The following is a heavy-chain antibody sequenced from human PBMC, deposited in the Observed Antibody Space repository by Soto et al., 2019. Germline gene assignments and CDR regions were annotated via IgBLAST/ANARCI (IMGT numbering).Heavy chain of an antibody. CDR1: GFTFSSYA. Sequence: TGGSLRLSCAASGFTFSSYAMSWVRQAPGKGLEWVSAISGSGGSTYYADSVKGRFTISRDNSKDTLYLQMNSLRAEDTAVYYCAKMTLGYCSSTSCPGAFDIWGQGTMVTVSS. CDR3: AKMTLGYCSSTSCPGAFDI. J-gene: IGHJ3*02. D-gene: IGHD2-2*01. V-gene: IGHV3-23*01. CDR2: ISGSGGST.